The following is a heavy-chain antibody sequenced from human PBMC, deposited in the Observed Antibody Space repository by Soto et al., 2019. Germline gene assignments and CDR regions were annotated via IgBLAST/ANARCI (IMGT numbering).Heavy chain of an antibody. CDR3: ARRPEY. J-gene: IGHJ4*02. CDR2: IYHSGSI. V-gene: IGHV4-30-2*01. Sequence: QLQLQESGSGLVKPSQTLSLTCAVSGGSISSGGYSWSWIRQPPGKGLEGIGYIYHSGSIYYNPSLKGRVTLSVDRSKNQFSLKLSSVTGADTAVYYWARRPEYLGQGTLVTVSS. CDR1: GGSISSGGYS.